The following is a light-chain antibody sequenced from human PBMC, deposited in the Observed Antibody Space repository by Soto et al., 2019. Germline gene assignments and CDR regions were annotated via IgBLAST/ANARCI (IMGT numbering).Light chain of an antibody. CDR3: SSYTSSNALEV. Sequence: QSALNQPASVSGSPGQSITISCTGTSSDVGGSDYVSWYQHHPHRAPKLLIYEVSYRPSGVSDRFSGSKSGNTASLTISGLQAEDEADDYCSSYTSSNALEVFGIGTKVTVL. J-gene: IGLJ1*01. CDR2: EVS. CDR1: SSDVGGSDY. V-gene: IGLV2-14*01.